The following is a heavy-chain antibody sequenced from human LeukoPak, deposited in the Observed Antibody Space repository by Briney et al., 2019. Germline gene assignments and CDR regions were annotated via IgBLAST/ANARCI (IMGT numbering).Heavy chain of an antibody. CDR1: GGSFTSHY. D-gene: IGHD3-16*01. Sequence: SETLSLTCTVSGGSFTSHYWTWVRQPPGKGLEGIGYNYYTGNNDYNPSLKSRLTISIDSSKTQVSRKLLSVTAADTGVYCGAKGGHSHRGELDPWGQGTLVTVSS. CDR3: AKGGHSHRGELDP. J-gene: IGHJ5*02. CDR2: NYYTGNN. V-gene: IGHV4-59*11.